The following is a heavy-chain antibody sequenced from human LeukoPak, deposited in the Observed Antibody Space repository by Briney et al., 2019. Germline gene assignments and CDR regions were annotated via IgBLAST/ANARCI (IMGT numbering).Heavy chain of an antibody. J-gene: IGHJ3*02. CDR2: IYYSGST. V-gene: IGHV4-59*01. D-gene: IGHD7-27*01. Sequence: SETLSLTCAVYGGSFSGYYWSWIRQPPGKGLEWIGYIYYSGSTSYNPSLKSRVTISVDTSKNQFSLKLSSVTAADTAVYYCARALGNTGGDAFDIWGQGTMVTVSS. CDR3: ARALGNTGGDAFDI. CDR1: GGSFSGYY.